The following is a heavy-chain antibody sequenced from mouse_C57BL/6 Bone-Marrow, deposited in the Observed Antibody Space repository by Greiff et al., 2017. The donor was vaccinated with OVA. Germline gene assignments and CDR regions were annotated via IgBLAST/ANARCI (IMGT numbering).Heavy chain of an antibody. CDR3: TRLYGSSFNYFDY. D-gene: IGHD1-1*01. CDR1: GYTFTSYW. Sequence: VHVKQSGTVLARPGASVKMSCKTSGYTFTSYWMHWVKQRPGQGLEWIGAIYPGNSDTSYNQKFKGKAKLTAVTSASTAYMELSSLTNEDSAVYYCTRLYGSSFNYFDYWGQGTTLTVSS. V-gene: IGHV1-5*01. J-gene: IGHJ2*01. CDR2: IYPGNSDT.